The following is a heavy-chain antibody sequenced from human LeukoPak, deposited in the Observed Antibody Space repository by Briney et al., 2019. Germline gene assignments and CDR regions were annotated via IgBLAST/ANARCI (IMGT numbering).Heavy chain of an antibody. D-gene: IGHD3-3*01. V-gene: IGHV1-69*02. CDR2: IIPILGIA. CDR1: GGTFSSYT. CDR3: ARADFWSGYYLSRFDY. J-gene: IGHJ4*02. Sequence: SVKVSCKASGGTFSSYTISWVRQAPGQGLEWMGRIIPILGIANYAQKFQGRVTITADKSTSTAYMELSSLRSEDTAVYYCARADFWSGYYLSRFDYWDQGTLVTVSS.